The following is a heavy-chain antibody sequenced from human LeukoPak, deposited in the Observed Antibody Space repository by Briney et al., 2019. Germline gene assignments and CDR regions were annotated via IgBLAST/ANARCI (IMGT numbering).Heavy chain of an antibody. CDR2: INPSGGST. CDR1: GYTFTSYY. D-gene: IGHD2-2*01. J-gene: IGHJ6*04. Sequence: ASVKVSCKASGYTFTSYYMHWGRQAPGQGLEWMGIINPSGGSTSYAQKFQGRVTMTRDTSTSTVYMELSSLRSEDTAVYYCARESRYCSSTSCYGGFDYYYGMAVWGKGTTVTLSS. V-gene: IGHV1-46*01. CDR3: ARESRYCSSTSCYGGFDYYYGMAV.